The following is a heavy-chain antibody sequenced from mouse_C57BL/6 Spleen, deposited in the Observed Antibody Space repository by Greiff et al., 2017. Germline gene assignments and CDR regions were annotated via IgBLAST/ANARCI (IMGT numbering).Heavy chain of an antibody. CDR1: GYAFSSSW. CDR3: ARAYSNHYFDY. CDR2: IYPGDGDT. V-gene: IGHV1-82*01. D-gene: IGHD2-5*01. Sequence: VQLQQSGPELVKPGASVKISCKASGYAFSSSWMNWVKQRPGKGLEWIGRIYPGDGDTNYNGKFKGKATLTADKSSSTAYMQLSSLTSEDSAVYFCARAYSNHYFDYGGQGTTLTVSS. J-gene: IGHJ2*01.